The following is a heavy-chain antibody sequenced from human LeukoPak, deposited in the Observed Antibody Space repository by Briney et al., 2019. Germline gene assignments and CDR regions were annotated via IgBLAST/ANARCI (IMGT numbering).Heavy chain of an antibody. CDR3: ARTKNGAPDY. CDR1: GYTFTTYY. J-gene: IGHJ4*02. Sequence: ASVEVSCKTSGYTFTTYYIHWVRQAPGQGLEWLGVINPRGVTTSYAQRFQGRVTMTRDTSTSTVYMELSSLRSDDTAVYYCARTKNGAPDYWGQGTLVTVSP. V-gene: IGHV1-46*01. CDR2: INPRGVTT.